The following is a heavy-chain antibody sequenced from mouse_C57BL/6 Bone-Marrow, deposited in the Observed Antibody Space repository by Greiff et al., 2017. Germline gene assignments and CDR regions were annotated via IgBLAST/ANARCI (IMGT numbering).Heavy chain of an antibody. CDR3: ARRVYFDY. V-gene: IGHV1-59*01. J-gene: IGHJ2*01. CDR1: GYTFTSYW. CDR2: IDPSDSYT. Sequence: VQLQQSGAELVRPGTSVKLSCKASGYTFTSYWMHWVKQRPGQGLEWIGVIDPSDSYTNYNQKFKGKATLTVDTSSSTAYMQLSSLTSEDSAVYYCARRVYFDYWGQGTTLTVSS.